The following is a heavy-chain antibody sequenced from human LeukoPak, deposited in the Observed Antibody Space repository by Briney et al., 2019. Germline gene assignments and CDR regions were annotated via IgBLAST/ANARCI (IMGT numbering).Heavy chain of an antibody. J-gene: IGHJ4*01. D-gene: IGHD6-13*01. CDR3: ARGYSSTWYDSPLDY. V-gene: IGHV3-13*05. CDR1: GFTFSSYA. CDR2: IDSAGDP. Sequence: QPGGSLRLSCAASGFTFSSYAMHWVRQPTGKGLDWFSAIDSAGDPYYPGSVKGRFTISRENAKNSLYLQMNSLKAGNTAVYYCARGYSSTWYDSPLDYWGQGPLVTVSS.